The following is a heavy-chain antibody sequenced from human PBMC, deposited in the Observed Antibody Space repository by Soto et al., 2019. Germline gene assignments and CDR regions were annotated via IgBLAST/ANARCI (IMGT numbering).Heavy chain of an antibody. CDR3: AKEQARR. D-gene: IGHD5-12*01. J-gene: IGHJ4*02. CDR2: ISSSSSYI. Sequence: ESLKISCAASGFTFSSYSMNWVRQAPGKGLEWVSSISSSSSYIYYADSVKGRFTISRDNSKNTLYLQMNSLRAEDTAVYYCAKEQARRWGQGTLVTVSS. CDR1: GFTFSSYS. V-gene: IGHV3-21*01.